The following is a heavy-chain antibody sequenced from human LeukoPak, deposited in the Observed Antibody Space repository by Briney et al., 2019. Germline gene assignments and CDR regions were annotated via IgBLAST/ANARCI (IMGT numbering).Heavy chain of an antibody. D-gene: IGHD5-24*01. CDR2: INHSGST. Sequence: KPSETLSLTCAVYGGSFSGYYWSWIRKPPGKGLEWIGEINHSGSTNYNPSLKSRVTISVDTSKNQFSLKLSSVTAADTAVYYCARGRGYNSFDYWGQGTLVTVSS. J-gene: IGHJ4*02. V-gene: IGHV4-34*01. CDR1: GGSFSGYY. CDR3: ARGRGYNSFDY.